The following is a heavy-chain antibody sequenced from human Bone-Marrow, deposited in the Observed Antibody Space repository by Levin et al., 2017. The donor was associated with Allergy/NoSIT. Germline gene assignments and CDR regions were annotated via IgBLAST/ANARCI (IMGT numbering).Heavy chain of an antibody. J-gene: IGHJ3*02. Sequence: SCAASGFTFSSYGMHWVRQAPGKGLEWVAVISYDGSNKYYADSVKGRFTISRDNSKNTLYLQMNSLRAEETAVYYCAKDSGSWTTVVSRDAVDIWGQGTMVTVSS. V-gene: IGHV3-30*18. D-gene: IGHD4-23*01. CDR1: GFTFSSYG. CDR3: AKDSGSWTTVVSRDAVDI. CDR2: ISYDGSNK.